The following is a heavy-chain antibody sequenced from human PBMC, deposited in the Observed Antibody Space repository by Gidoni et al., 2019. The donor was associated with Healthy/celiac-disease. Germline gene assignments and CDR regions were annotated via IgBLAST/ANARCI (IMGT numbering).Heavy chain of an antibody. J-gene: IGHJ4*02. CDR1: GFTFSSYG. D-gene: IGHD3-3*01. CDR2: IWYDGSNK. V-gene: IGHV3-33*01. Sequence: QVQLVESGGGVVQPGRSLRLSCAASGFTFSSYGMHWVRQAPGKGLEWVAVIWYDGSNKYYADSVKGRFTISRDNSKNTLYLQMNSLRAEDTAVYYCARVGEDAFWSGSYYFDYWGQGTLVTVSS. CDR3: ARVGEDAFWSGSYYFDY.